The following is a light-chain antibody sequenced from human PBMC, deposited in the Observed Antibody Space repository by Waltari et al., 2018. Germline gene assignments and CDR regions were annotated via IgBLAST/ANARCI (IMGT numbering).Light chain of an antibody. Sequence: LSLSPGERATLSCRASQSVSSTYLAWYQQKPGQAPRLLIYVASRRATGVPDRFSGSGSGPDFTLTISRLEPEDFAVYYCQYYGGSYSFGQGTKLEIK. CDR2: VAS. V-gene: IGKV3-20*01. CDR1: QSVSSTY. J-gene: IGKJ2*01. CDR3: QYYGGSYS.